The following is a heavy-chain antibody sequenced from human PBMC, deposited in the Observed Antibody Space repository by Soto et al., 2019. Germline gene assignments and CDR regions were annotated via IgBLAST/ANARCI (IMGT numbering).Heavy chain of an antibody. D-gene: IGHD6-25*01. CDR3: ARDKAAVGPNWFDP. CDR1: VFLFSIFS. J-gene: IGHJ5*02. CDR2: IPYDGSIK. Sequence: PXGSLGLSCELSVFLFSIFSMHWVRQAPGKGLEWVAIIPYDGSIKHSADSVKGRFTISRDNSNNTLQLYMNSLRPEDTAIYYCARDKAAVGPNWFDPWGQGTLVTVSS. V-gene: IGHV3-30-3*01.